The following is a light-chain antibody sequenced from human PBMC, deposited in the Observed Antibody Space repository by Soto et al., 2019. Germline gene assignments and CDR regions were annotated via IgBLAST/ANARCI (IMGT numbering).Light chain of an antibody. Sequence: IVFTQSPGTLSLSPGERATLSCRASQSVSNNYLAWYQQKPGQAPRLLIYGASNRATGIPDRFSGSGSGTDFTLTISSLQPDDFAVYYCQQRSNWPITFGQGTRLEI. J-gene: IGKJ5*01. CDR2: GAS. CDR3: QQRSNWPIT. V-gene: IGKV3D-20*02. CDR1: QSVSNNY.